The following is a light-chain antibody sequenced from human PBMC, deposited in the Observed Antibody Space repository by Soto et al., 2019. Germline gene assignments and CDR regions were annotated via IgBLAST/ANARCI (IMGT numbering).Light chain of an antibody. CDR2: AAS. J-gene: IGKJ4*01. Sequence: DIQMTQSPSSLSASVGDRVTLTCRASQSISSYLNWYQQKPGKAPKLLIYAASSLQSGVPSRFSGSGSGTDFTLTISSLQPEDFATYYSQQSYSIPLTFGGGTKVEIK. CDR3: QQSYSIPLT. CDR1: QSISSY. V-gene: IGKV1-39*01.